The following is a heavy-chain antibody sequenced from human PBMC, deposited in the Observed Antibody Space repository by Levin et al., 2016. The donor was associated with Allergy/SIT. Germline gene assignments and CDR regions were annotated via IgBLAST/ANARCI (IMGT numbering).Heavy chain of an antibody. CDR1: GYIFTSNW. V-gene: IGHV5-51*01. CDR2: VYPGDSNT. Sequence: GESLKISCKASGYIFTSNWIGWVRQMPGKGLEWMGIVYPGDSNTIYGPSFQGQVTISADKSITTAYLQWSSLKASDTAMYYCVRRDGTTHWFDPWGQGTLVTVSS. D-gene: IGHD1-7*01. J-gene: IGHJ5*02. CDR3: VRRDGTTHWFDP.